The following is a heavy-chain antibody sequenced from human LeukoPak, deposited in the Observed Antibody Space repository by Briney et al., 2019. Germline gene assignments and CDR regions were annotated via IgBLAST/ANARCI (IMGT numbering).Heavy chain of an antibody. V-gene: IGHV1-8*01. J-gene: IGHJ4*02. CDR3: ERSYGC. D-gene: IGHD3-16*01. CDR1: GYTFTSYD. CDR2: MNPNSGNT. Sequence: ASVKVSSKTSGYTFTSYDTNRVRQAIGQGLEWMVWMNPNSGNTGYAQKFQSRVTMTRDTSISTDYMELSSLRAEDTAVYYCERSYGCWGQGTLVTVSS.